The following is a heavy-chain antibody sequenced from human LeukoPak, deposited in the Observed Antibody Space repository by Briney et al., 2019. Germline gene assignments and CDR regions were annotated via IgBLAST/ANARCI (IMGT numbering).Heavy chain of an antibody. V-gene: IGHV3-43*01. CDR3: AKNPPSSGGYYYYYMDV. CDR2: ISWDGGST. D-gene: IGHD3-10*01. J-gene: IGHJ6*03. Sequence: GGSLRLSCAASGFTFDDYTMHWVRQAPGKGLEWVSLISWDGGSTYYADSVKGRFTISRDNSKNSLYLQMNSLRTEDTALYYCAKNPPSSGGYYYYYMDVWGKGTTVTVSS. CDR1: GFTFDDYT.